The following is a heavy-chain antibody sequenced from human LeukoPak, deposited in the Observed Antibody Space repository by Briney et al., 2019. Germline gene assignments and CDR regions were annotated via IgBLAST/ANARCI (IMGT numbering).Heavy chain of an antibody. J-gene: IGHJ4*02. Sequence: GGSLRLSCAASGFTFNSYAINWVHQAPGKGLEWVAVISYDAINKYYADSVKGRFTISRDNSKSTVYLQMNSLTAEDTAVYFCAKAWRGGSYVDRHFDYWGQGTLVTVSS. V-gene: IGHV3-30*04. D-gene: IGHD1-26*01. CDR3: AKAWRGGSYVDRHFDY. CDR2: ISYDAINK. CDR1: GFTFNSYA.